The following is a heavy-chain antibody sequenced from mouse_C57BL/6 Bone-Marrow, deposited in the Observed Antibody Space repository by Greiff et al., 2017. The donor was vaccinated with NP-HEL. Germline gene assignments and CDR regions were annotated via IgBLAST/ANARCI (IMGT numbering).Heavy chain of an antibody. CDR3: ARSGSTVVPYAMDY. V-gene: IGHV1-72*01. J-gene: IGHJ4*01. D-gene: IGHD1-1*01. Sequence: QVQLQQPGAELVKPGASVKLSCKASGYTFTSYWMHWVKQRPGRGLEWIGRIDPNSGGTKYNEKFKSKATLTVDKPSSTAYLQLSSLASEDSAVFYGARSGSTVVPYAMDYWGQGTSVTVSA. CDR1: GYTFTSYW. CDR2: IDPNSGGT.